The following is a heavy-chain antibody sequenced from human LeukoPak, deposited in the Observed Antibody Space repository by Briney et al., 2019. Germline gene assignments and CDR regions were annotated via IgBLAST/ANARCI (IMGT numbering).Heavy chain of an antibody. CDR3: AKSSAMVRGAQFDY. Sequence: GGSLRLSCAASGFTFSSYAVSWVRQAPGKGLEWVSAISGSGGSTYYADSVKGRFTISRDNSKNTLYLQMNGLRAEDTAVYYCAKSSAMVRGAQFDYWAREPWSPSPQ. D-gene: IGHD3-10*01. CDR2: ISGSGGST. CDR1: GFTFSSYA. J-gene: IGHJ4*02. V-gene: IGHV3-23*01.